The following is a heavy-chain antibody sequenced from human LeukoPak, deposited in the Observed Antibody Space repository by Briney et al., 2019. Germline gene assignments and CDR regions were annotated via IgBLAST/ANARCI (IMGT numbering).Heavy chain of an antibody. D-gene: IGHD1-26*01. J-gene: IGHJ4*01. CDR2: IRYDGSHE. CDR1: GFTFSSYS. Sequence: GGSLRLSCAASGFTFSSYSMNWVRQAPGKGLEWVAFIRYDGSHEYYADSVKGRFTISRDNSKNTLYLQMNSVRSEDTALYYCAKPSGSGVDYWGQGTRVTVSS. CDR3: AKPSGSGVDY. V-gene: IGHV3-30*02.